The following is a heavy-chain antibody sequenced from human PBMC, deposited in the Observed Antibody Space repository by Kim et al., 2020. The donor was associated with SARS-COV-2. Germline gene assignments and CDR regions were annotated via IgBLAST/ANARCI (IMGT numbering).Heavy chain of an antibody. CDR3: ARAVGSHPHNLVDP. Sequence: SETLSLTCTVSGASVGVSGYYWSWIRQIPGKGLEWIGYIYYDGNAYYSPSLKSRLTISVDPSQNQFSLELTSVSGADTAVYYCARAVGSHPHNLVDPWG. D-gene: IGHD3-10*01. V-gene: IGHV4-31*03. J-gene: IGHJ5*02. CDR1: GASVGVSGYY. CDR2: IYYDGNA.